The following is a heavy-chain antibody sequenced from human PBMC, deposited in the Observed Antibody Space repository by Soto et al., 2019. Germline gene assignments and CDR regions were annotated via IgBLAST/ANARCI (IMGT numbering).Heavy chain of an antibody. Sequence: GGSLRLSCAASGFTFSSYWMNWFRQGPGKGLVWVSRINSDGSDTSYADSVKGRFTISRDNAKNTLYLQMNSLRAEDTAVYYCARLDSSSWAFDYWGQGTLVTVSS. CDR3: ARLDSSSWAFDY. CDR1: GFTFSSYW. J-gene: IGHJ4*02. CDR2: INSDGSDT. D-gene: IGHD6-13*01. V-gene: IGHV3-74*01.